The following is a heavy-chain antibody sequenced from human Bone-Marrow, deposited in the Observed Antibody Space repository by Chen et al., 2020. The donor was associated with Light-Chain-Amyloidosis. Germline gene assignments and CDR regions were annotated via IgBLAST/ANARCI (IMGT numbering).Heavy chain of an antibody. D-gene: IGHD3-22*01. J-gene: IGHJ4*02. V-gene: IGHV4-34*01. CDR2: INHSGDT. CDR1: GGAFSGYF. CDR3: ARGEYYDASGYYTRFSFDY. Sequence: QVQLQQWGAGLLKPSETLSLTCGVSGGAFSGYFWSWIRQPPGKGLEWIGEINHSGDTKYNPSLKSRVTRSVATSKNQFSLNLSSVTAADTAVYYCARGEYYDASGYYTRFSFDYWGRGTLVTVSS.